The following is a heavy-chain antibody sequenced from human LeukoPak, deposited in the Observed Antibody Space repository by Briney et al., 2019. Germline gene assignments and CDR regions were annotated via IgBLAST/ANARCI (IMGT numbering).Heavy chain of an antibody. CDR1: GGSFSGYY. V-gene: IGHV4-34*01. CDR2: INHSGST. Sequence: SETLSFTCAVYGGSFSGYYWSWIRQPPGKGLEWIGEINHSGSTNYNPSLKSRVTISVDTSKNQFSLKLSSVTAADTAVYYCARGIYFDYWGQGTLVTVSS. J-gene: IGHJ4*02. CDR3: ARGIYFDY.